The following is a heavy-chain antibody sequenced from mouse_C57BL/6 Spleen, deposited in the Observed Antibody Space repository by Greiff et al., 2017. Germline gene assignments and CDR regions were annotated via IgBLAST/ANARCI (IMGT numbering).Heavy chain of an antibody. V-gene: IGHV1-26*01. CDR1: GYTFTDYY. D-gene: IGHD2-3*01. J-gene: IGHJ2*01. Sequence: EVQLQQSGPELVKPGASVKISCKASGYTFTDYYMNWVKQSPGKSLEWIGDINPNNGGTSYNQKFKGKATLTVDKSSSTAYMELRSLTSEDSAVYYCARAYDGYSDYWGQGTTLTVSS. CDR3: ARAYDGYSDY. CDR2: INPNNGGT.